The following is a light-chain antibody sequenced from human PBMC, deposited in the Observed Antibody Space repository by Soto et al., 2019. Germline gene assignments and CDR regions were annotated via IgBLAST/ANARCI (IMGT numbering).Light chain of an antibody. CDR3: LLYYGGAWV. CDR2: GTS. Sequence: QAVVTQEPSVTVSPGGTVTLTCASSTGTVTSGYYPNWFQQKPGQPPRTLIYGTSNKQSWTPARFSGSLLGGKAALTLSGVQPEDEADYYCLLYYGGAWVFGGGTKLTVL. CDR1: TGTVTSGYY. J-gene: IGLJ3*02. V-gene: IGLV7-43*01.